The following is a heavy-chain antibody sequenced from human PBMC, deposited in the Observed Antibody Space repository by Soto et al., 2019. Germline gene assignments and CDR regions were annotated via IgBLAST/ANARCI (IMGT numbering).Heavy chain of an antibody. D-gene: IGHD6-6*01. V-gene: IGHV3-21*01. CDR1: GFTFSSSW. Sequence: GGSLRLSFGASGFTFSSSWMNWVRQAQGKGLEWVASISSSSSYIYYADSVKGRFTISRDNAKNSLYLQMNSLRAEDTAVYYCARDRRSIAARRPDYYYYYGMDVWGQGTTVTVSS. J-gene: IGHJ6*02. CDR3: ARDRRSIAARRPDYYYYYGMDV. CDR2: ISSSSSYI.